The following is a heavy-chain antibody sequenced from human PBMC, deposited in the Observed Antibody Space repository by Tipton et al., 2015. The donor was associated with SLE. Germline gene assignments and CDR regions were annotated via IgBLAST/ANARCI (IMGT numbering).Heavy chain of an antibody. Sequence: QLVQSGAEVKKPGASVKVSCKASGYTFTSYGISWVRQAPGQGLEWMGWISAYNGNTNYAQKLQGRVTMTTDTSTSTAYMELSRLRSDDTAVYYCARVMMPLTSTVTTPGAFDIWGQGTMVTVSS. V-gene: IGHV1-18*01. CDR2: ISAYNGNT. CDR1: GYTFTSYG. CDR3: ARVMMPLTSTVTTPGAFDI. J-gene: IGHJ3*02. D-gene: IGHD4-17*01.